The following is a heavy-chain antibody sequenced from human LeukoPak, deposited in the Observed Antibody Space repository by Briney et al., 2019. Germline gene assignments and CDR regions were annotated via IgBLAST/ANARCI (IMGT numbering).Heavy chain of an antibody. J-gene: IGHJ5*02. D-gene: IGHD1-26*01. CDR2: ISNSGGTI. Sequence: PGGSLRLSCAASGCTFSTYSKNWVRQAPGKGLEWVSYISNSGGTIYYADSVKGRFTISRDNAKNSLYLQMNSLRAEDTAVYYCASSTRIVGAPNWFDPWGQGTLVTVSS. CDR1: GCTFSTYS. V-gene: IGHV3-48*04. CDR3: ASSTRIVGAPNWFDP.